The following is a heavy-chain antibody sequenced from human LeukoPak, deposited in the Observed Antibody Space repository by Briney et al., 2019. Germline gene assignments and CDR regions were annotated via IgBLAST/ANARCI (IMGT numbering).Heavy chain of an antibody. Sequence: PGGSLRLSCAASGFTFSSYWMSWVRQAPGKGLERVANIKQDGSEKYYVDSVKGRFTISRDNAKDSLYLQMNSLRAEDTAVYYCARAPDILTSYYSVSLSYWGQGTLVTVSS. D-gene: IGHD3-9*01. J-gene: IGHJ4*02. CDR1: GFTFSSYW. CDR2: IKQDGSEK. V-gene: IGHV3-7*01. CDR3: ARAPDILTSYYSVSLSY.